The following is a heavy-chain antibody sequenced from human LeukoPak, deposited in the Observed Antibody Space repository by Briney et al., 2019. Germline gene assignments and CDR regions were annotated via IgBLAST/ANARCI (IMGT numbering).Heavy chain of an antibody. Sequence: GTSVKVSCKASGFTFTSSAVQWVRQARGQRLEWIGWIVVGSGNTNYAQKFQERVTITRDMSTSTAYMELSSLRSEDTAVYYCAAVGVFYSSLSEMGYWGQGTLVTVSS. CDR2: IVVGSGNT. CDR1: GFTFTSSA. V-gene: IGHV1-58*01. D-gene: IGHD6-6*01. CDR3: AAVGVFYSSLSEMGY. J-gene: IGHJ4*02.